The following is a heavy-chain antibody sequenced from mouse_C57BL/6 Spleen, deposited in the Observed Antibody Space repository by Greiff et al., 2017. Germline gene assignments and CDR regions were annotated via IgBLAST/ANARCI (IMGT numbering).Heavy chain of an antibody. CDR2: IDPEDGDT. J-gene: IGHJ1*03. Sequence: VQLQQSGAELVRPGASVKLSCTASGFNIKDYYMHWVKQRPEQGLEWIGRIDPEDGDTEYAPKFQGKATMTADTSSNTAYLQLSSLTSEDTAVYYCTNDYGSSHWYFDVWGTGTAVTVYS. V-gene: IGHV14-1*01. CDR3: TNDYGSSHWYFDV. D-gene: IGHD1-1*01. CDR1: GFNIKDYY.